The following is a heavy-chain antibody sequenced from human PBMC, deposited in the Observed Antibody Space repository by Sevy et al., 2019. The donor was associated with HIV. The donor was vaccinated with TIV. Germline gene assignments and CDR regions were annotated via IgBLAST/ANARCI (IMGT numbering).Heavy chain of an antibody. CDR3: ARGGGVTDYGLDV. D-gene: IGHD3-16*01. CDR2: IYYSGST. V-gene: IGHV4-59*01. Sequence: SETLSLTCTVSGGSITPYYWNWIRQPPGKGLEWIGFIYYSGSTNYSPSLKSRVTISVDTSNKRFSLNLSSVTAADTAVYYCARGGGVTDYGLDVWGQGTTVTVSS. J-gene: IGHJ6*02. CDR1: GGSITPYY.